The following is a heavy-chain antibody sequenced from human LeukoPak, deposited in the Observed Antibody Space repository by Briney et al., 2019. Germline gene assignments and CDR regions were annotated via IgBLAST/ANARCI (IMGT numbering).Heavy chain of an antibody. CDR3: ARGHTAVTRHFDF. V-gene: IGHV3-21*01. D-gene: IGHD4-17*01. CDR2: ISSGSSAI. CDR1: GFTFTTYS. J-gene: IGHJ4*02. Sequence: GGSLRLSCEAYGFTFTTYSMTWVRQAPGKGLEWVSIISSGSSAIFSADALKGRFTISRDDAKNLLYLDMNSLRAEDTAVYYCARGHTAVTRHFDFWGQGTLVTVSS.